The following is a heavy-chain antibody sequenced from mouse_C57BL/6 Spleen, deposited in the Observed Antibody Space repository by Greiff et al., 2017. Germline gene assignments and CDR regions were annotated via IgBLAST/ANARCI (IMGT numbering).Heavy chain of an antibody. Sequence: LVESGAELVRPGASVKLSCTASGFNIKDDYMHWVKQRPEQGLEWIGWIDPENGDTEYASKFQGKATITADTSSNTAYLQLSSLTSEDTAVYYCTTEGGFAYWGQGTLVTVSA. CDR3: TTEGGFAY. CDR2: IDPENGDT. V-gene: IGHV14-4*01. J-gene: IGHJ3*01. CDR1: GFNIKDDY.